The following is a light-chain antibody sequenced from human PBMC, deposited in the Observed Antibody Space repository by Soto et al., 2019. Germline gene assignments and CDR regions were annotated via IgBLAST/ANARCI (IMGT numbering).Light chain of an antibody. J-gene: IGKJ4*01. Sequence: NVLTQYPGTLSLSPGERATLSCRARQSVSSGYLAWYQQKRGQAPGLIIYDTTSRAPGVPDRFRGSGSGRQFTLTVSRLEPEDFAVYYCQQYGSSPTFGGGTKVEIK. CDR3: QQYGSSPT. V-gene: IGKV3-20*01. CDR1: QSVSSGY. CDR2: DTT.